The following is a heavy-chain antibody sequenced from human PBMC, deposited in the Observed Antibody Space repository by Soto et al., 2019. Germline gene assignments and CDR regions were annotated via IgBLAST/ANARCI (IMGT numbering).Heavy chain of an antibody. CDR2: TYYRSKWYN. J-gene: IGHJ3*02. CDR1: GDSVSSNSAA. V-gene: IGHV6-1*01. D-gene: IGHD3-10*01. CDR3: ARAADYYGSGSYLDAFDI. Sequence: PSQTLSLTCVISGDSVSSNSAAWNWIRQSPSRGLEWLGRTYYRSKWYNDYAVSVKSRITINPDTSKNQFSLQLNSVTPEDTAVYYCARAADYYGSGSYLDAFDIWGQGTMVTVSS.